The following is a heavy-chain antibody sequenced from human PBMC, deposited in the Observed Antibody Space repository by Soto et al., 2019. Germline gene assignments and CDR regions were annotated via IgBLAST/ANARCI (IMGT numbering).Heavy chain of an antibody. J-gene: IGHJ5*02. CDR3: ASAGAGRANSFDP. V-gene: IGHV4-30-4*01. CDR2: IYYSGST. D-gene: IGHD3-10*01. CDR1: GGSISSGDFC. Sequence: QVQLQESGPGLVKPSQTLSLTCTVSGGSISSGDFCWSWIRQPPGKGLEWIGYIYYSGSTYYNPSLPSLITRAADTAKTQCSLQPSSVTAADTAVYYWASAGAGRANSFDPWGQGTLVTVSS.